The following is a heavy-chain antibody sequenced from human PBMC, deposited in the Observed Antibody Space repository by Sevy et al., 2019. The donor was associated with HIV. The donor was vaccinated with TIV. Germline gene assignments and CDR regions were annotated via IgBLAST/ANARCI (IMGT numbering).Heavy chain of an antibody. CDR3: ARALADWGSFHYSS. CDR1: GFTFSTYW. D-gene: IGHD3-16*01. Sequence: GGSLRLSCAASGFTFSTYWMTWVRQALGKGLEWVPNIKQDGTDTNYVDSVRGRFTISRDNGRNLLYLHMNSLRAEDTAVYFCARALADWGSFHYSSWGRGVLVTVSS. CDR2: IKQDGTDT. V-gene: IGHV3-7*01. J-gene: IGHJ4*02.